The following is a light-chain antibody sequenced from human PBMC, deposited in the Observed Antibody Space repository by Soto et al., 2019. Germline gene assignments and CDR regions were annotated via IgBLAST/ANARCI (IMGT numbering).Light chain of an antibody. V-gene: IGKV1-39*01. CDR3: QQGYSTPWT. CDR2: AAS. CDR1: QSISSY. Sequence: DLPLSNTPSSLSASVGAKVTITRRASQSISSYLNWYQQKPGKAPKLLIYAASNLQSGVPSRFSASGSGTDFTLTLNSPQPEDFATYYCQQGYSTPWTFGQGTKVDIK. J-gene: IGKJ1*01.